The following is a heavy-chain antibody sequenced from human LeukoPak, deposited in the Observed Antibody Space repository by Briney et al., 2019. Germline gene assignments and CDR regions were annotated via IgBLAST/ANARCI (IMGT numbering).Heavy chain of an antibody. CDR1: GYSTSSGYY. J-gene: IGHJ4*02. D-gene: IGHD2-2*01. V-gene: IGHV4-38-2*01. CDR2: IYHSGST. Sequence: SETLSLTCAVSGYSTSSGYYWGWIRRPPGKGLEWIGSIYHSGSTYYNPSLKSRVTISVDTSKNQFSLKLSSVTAADTAVYYCARGRDIVVVPDYWGQGTLVTVSS. CDR3: ARGRDIVVVPDY.